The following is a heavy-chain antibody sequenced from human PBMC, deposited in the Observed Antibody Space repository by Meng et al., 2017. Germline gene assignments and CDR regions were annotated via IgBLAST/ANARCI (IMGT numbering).Heavy chain of an antibody. Sequence: EGQLVESGAEVKKPGATVKISCQVSGYTFTAYYMHWVQQAPGKGLEWMGLVDPEDGETIYAEKFQGRVTITADTSTDTAYMELSSLRSEDTAVYYCATDLYRDWFDPWGQGTLVTVSS. CDR1: GYTFTAYY. J-gene: IGHJ5*02. CDR2: VDPEDGET. D-gene: IGHD1-26*01. V-gene: IGHV1-69-2*01. CDR3: ATDLYRDWFDP.